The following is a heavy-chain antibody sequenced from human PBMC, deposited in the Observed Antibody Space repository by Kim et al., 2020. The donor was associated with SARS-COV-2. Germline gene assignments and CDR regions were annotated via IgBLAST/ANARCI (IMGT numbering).Heavy chain of an antibody. D-gene: IGHD3-10*01. V-gene: IGHV3-73*01. CDR1: GFTFSASG. CDR2: IRNKANSYAT. CDR3: TKEFSSGSIY. J-gene: IGHJ4*02. Sequence: GGSLRLSCAASGFTFSASGMHWVRQASGKGLEWVGHIRNKANSYATAYAASVKGRFTISRDDSENTAYMHMDSLKTGDTAVYYCTKEFSSGSIYWGQGTLVTVSS.